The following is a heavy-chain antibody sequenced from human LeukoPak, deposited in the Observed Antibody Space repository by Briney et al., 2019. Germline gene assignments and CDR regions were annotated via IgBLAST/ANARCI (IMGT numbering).Heavy chain of an antibody. D-gene: IGHD6-19*01. CDR2: INPNSGGT. V-gene: IGHV1-2*02. J-gene: IGHJ6*02. Sequence: ASVKVSCEASGYTFTGYFMHWVRQAPGQGLEWMGWINPNSGGTNYAQKFQGRVTMTRDTSISTAYMELSSLRSDDTAVYYCARHRPEVAGYYYYGMDVWGQGTTVTVSS. CDR3: ARHRPEVAGYYYYGMDV. CDR1: GYTFTGYF.